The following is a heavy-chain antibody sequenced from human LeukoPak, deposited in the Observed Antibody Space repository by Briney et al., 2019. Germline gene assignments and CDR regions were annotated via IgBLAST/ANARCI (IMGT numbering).Heavy chain of an antibody. CDR1: GGSISSSSYY. Sequence: PSETLSLTCTVSGGSISSSSYYWGWIRQPPGKGLEWIGSIYYSGSTYYNPSLKSRVTISVDTSKNQFSLKLSSVTAADTAVYYCARFSDYSFDYWGQGTLVAVSS. CDR2: IYYSGST. J-gene: IGHJ4*02. V-gene: IGHV4-39*01. D-gene: IGHD2-21*02. CDR3: ARFSDYSFDY.